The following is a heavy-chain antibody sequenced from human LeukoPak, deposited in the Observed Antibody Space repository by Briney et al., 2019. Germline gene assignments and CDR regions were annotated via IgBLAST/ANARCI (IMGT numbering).Heavy chain of an antibody. CDR1: GFAFSNYG. D-gene: IGHD1-14*01. J-gene: IGHJ4*02. Sequence: PGGSLRLSCAASGFAFSNYGMSWVRQSPGKGLEWVSYIGSGGGTISYADSVKGRFTISRDNAENSLYLQMNGLRDEDTAVYYYARYTDGFDYWGQGTLVTVSS. CDR3: ARYTDGFDY. CDR2: IGSGGGTI. V-gene: IGHV3-48*02.